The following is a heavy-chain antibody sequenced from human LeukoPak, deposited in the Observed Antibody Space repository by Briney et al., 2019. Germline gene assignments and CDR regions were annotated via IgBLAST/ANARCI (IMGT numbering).Heavy chain of an antibody. CDR2: IWYDGSNK. V-gene: IGHV3-33*01. J-gene: IGHJ5*02. CDR3: ARGGGSFDP. CDR1: GFTFSSYG. D-gene: IGHD2-15*01. Sequence: GGSLRLSCAASGFTFSSYGMHWVRQAPGKGLEWVAVIWYDGSNKYYADSVKGRFTISRDNSKNTLYLQMDSLRAEDTAVYYCARGGGSFDPWGQGTLVTVSS.